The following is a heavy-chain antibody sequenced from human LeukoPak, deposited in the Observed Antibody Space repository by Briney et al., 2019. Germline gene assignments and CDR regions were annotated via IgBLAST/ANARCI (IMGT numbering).Heavy chain of an antibody. V-gene: IGHV4-38-2*01. CDR1: GYSISSGNY. CDR3: TRPYYYDSSGSPDY. J-gene: IGHJ4*02. D-gene: IGHD3-22*01. Sequence: SETLSLTCSVSGYSISSGNYWGWIRLPPGKGLQWIGSIYHSGSTYYNPSLKSRVTISVDTSKNQFSLKLSSVTAADTAVYYCTRPYYYDSSGSPDYWGQGTLVTVSS. CDR2: IYHSGST.